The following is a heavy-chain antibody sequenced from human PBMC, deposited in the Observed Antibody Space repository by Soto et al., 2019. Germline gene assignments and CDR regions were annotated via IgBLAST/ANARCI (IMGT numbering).Heavy chain of an antibody. CDR1: GGSVSGGSYY. CDR3: GRGGGNSYVVWGYFDH. V-gene: IGHV4-61*01. J-gene: IGHJ4*01. D-gene: IGHD5-18*01. Sequence: SETLSLTCAVSGGSVSGGSYYWTWIRQPPGKGLEWIGYIYYSGSTTYNPSLKSQVTISVDTSKTHFPLKLGSVPAGDPAVYYCGRGGGNSYVVWGYFDHGGQGTLDTVSS. CDR2: IYYSGST.